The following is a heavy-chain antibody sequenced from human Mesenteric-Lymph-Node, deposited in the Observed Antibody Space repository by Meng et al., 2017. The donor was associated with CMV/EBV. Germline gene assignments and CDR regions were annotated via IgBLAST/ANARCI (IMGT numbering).Heavy chain of an antibody. CDR2: ISAYNGNT. CDR1: GCTFNTFP. J-gene: IGHJ4*02. Sequence: ASVKVSCKASGCTFNTFPISWVRQAPGQGLEWMGWISAYNGNTNYAQKLQGRVTMTTDTSTSTAYMELRSLRSDDTAVYYCAREVGYCSSTSCSNYFDYWGQGTLVTVSS. CDR3: AREVGYCSSTSCSNYFDY. V-gene: IGHV1-18*01. D-gene: IGHD2-2*01.